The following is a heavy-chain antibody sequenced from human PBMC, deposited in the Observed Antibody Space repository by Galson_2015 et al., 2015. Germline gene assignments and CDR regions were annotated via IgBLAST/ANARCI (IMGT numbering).Heavy chain of an antibody. V-gene: IGHV3-48*02. J-gene: IGHJ6*04. Sequence: SLRLSCAASGFTFRDYSMNWVRQAPGKVLEWISYISNGGSTIYYADSVKGRFTISRDNAKNPLYLQMNSLRDEDTAVYYCARDGPGVLRFLDVWGKGTTVTVSS. CDR2: ISNGGSTI. CDR3: ARDGPGVLRFLDV. CDR1: GFTFRDYS. D-gene: IGHD3-3*01.